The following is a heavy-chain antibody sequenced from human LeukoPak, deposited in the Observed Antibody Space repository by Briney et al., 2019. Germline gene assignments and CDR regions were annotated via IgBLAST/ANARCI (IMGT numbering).Heavy chain of an antibody. CDR2: IYHSGST. J-gene: IGHJ4*02. CDR3: ASGTTVTPSAY. V-gene: IGHV4-30-2*01. CDR1: GGSISSGGYS. Sequence: SETLSLTCAVSGGSISSGGYSWSWIRQPPGKGLEWIGYIYHSGSTYYNPSLKSRVTISVDRSKNQFSLKLNSVTAADTAVYYCASGTTVTPSAYWGQGTLVTVSS. D-gene: IGHD4-17*01.